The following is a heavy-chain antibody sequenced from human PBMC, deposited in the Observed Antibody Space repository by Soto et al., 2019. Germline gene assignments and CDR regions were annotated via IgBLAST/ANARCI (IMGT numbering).Heavy chain of an antibody. D-gene: IGHD3-10*01. CDR3: ARVSLRGHLLGNFDY. J-gene: IGHJ4*02. V-gene: IGHV1-69*01. Sequence: QVQLVQSGAEVKKPGSSVKVSCKASGGTFNTHTISWVRQAPGQGLEWMGGIIPIFGTTNYAQNFQGRVTITADESTSTAYMELGSLISEDTAVYYCARVSLRGHLLGNFDYWGQGTLVTVSS. CDR2: IIPIFGTT. CDR1: GGTFNTHT.